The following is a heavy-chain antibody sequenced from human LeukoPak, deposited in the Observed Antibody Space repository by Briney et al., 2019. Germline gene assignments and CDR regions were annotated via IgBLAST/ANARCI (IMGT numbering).Heavy chain of an antibody. CDR1: GFTFSSYA. V-gene: IGHV3-23*01. CDR3: ASVYSSGWYYFDY. Sequence: GGSLRLSCAASGFTFSSYAMTWVRQAPGKGLEWVSGISVSGDSTFYADSVKGRFTISRDNSKNTLYLQMNSLRAEDTAVYYCASVYSSGWYYFDYWGQGTLVTVSS. D-gene: IGHD6-19*01. J-gene: IGHJ4*02. CDR2: ISVSGDST.